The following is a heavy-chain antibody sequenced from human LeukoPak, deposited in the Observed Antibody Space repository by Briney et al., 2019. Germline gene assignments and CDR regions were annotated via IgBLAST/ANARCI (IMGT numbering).Heavy chain of an antibody. J-gene: IGHJ4*02. V-gene: IGHV6-1*01. D-gene: IGHD6-25*01. Sequence: SQTLSLTCAISGDSVSSNSVTWNWIRQSPWRGLEWLGRTYYRSKWYNDYAVSVKSRMTINPDTSKNQLSLQLNSVTPEDTAVYCCARVFTSSGPYYFDYWGQGTLVTVSS. CDR2: TYYRSKWYN. CDR3: ARVFTSSGPYYFDY. CDR1: GDSVSSNSVT.